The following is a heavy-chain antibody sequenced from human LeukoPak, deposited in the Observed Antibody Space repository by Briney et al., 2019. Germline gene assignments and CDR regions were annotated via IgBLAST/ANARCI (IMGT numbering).Heavy chain of an antibody. CDR3: ARQGHYSNYAWYYSDY. V-gene: IGHV3-66*04. CDR2: IYTGGST. J-gene: IGHJ4*02. CDR1: GFTVSSNY. Sequence: GGSLRLSCAASGFTVSSNYMSWVRQAPGKGLEWVSVIYTGGSTYYANSAKGRFTISRDNSKTTLYLQMNSLRVEDTAVYYCARQGHYSNYAWYYSDYWGQGTLVTVSS. D-gene: IGHD4-11*01.